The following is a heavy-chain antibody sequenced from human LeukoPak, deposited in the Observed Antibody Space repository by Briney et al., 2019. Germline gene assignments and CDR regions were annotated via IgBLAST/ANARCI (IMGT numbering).Heavy chain of an antibody. D-gene: IGHD4-17*01. CDR2: FYYRGST. V-gene: IGHV4-39*01. CDR1: GFTFSSYA. J-gene: IGHJ2*01. CDR3: ARQFDGDYTTNWYFDL. Sequence: GSLRLSCAASGFTFSSYAMSWVRQPPGKGLEWIGSFYYRGSTYYSPSLKSRVTISVDTSKNQFSLKLRSVTAADTAVYYCARQFDGDYTTNWYFDLWGRGTLVTVSS.